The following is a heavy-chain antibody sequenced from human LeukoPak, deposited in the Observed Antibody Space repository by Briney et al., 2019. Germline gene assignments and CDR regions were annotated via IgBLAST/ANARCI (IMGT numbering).Heavy chain of an antibody. CDR2: INHSGST. CDR3: ARVISLRFLEWLSRAPGEYYFDY. CDR1: GGSISSSSYY. D-gene: IGHD3-3*01. J-gene: IGHJ4*02. V-gene: IGHV4-39*07. Sequence: SETLSLTCTVSGGSISSSSYYWSWIRQPPGKGLEWIGEINHSGSTNYNPSLKSRVTISVDTSKNQFSLKLSSVTAADTAVYYCARVISLRFLEWLSRAPGEYYFDYWGQGTLVTVSS.